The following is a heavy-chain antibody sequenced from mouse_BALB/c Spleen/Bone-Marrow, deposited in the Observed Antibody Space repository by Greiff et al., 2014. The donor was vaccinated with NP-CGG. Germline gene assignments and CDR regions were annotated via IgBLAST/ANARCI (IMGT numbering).Heavy chain of an antibody. Sequence: EVKLQQSGPELVKPGASVKVSCKASDYAFTSYRIYWVKQRHGKSLEWIGYIDPYSGGTNYNQKFKGKATLTVDKSSSTAYMHLNSLTSDDSAVYYCAREVCQAMDYWGQGTSVTVSS. J-gene: IGHJ4*01. CDR2: IDPYSGGT. CDR1: DYAFTSYR. CDR3: AREVCQAMDY. D-gene: IGHD2-10*02. V-gene: IGHV1S135*01.